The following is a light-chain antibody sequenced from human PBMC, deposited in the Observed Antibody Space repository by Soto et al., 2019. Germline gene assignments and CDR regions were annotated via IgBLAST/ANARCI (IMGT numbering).Light chain of an antibody. V-gene: IGKV1-5*03. Sequence: DIQMTQSPSTLSASVGDRVTITCRASQNINTWLSWHQQKPGKAPKLLIYAASTLQSGVPSRFSGSEAGRDFTLTISSLQPEDFATYYCLQDYNLPWTFGQGTKVDIK. CDR3: LQDYNLPWT. CDR1: QNINTW. CDR2: AAS. J-gene: IGKJ1*01.